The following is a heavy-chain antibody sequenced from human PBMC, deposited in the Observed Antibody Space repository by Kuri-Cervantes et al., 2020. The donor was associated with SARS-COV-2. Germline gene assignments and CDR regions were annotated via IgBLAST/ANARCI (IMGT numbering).Heavy chain of an antibody. CDR1: GFMFSRYW. CDR2: INEDGSEK. Sequence: GGSLRLSCAASGFMFSRYWMSWVRQAPGKGLEWVANINEDGSEKYYVDSVKGRFTISRDNAKNSLYLQMNSLRAEDTAVYYCAREGYYDSSGYFDYWGQGTLVTVSS. D-gene: IGHD3-22*01. CDR3: AREGYYDSSGYFDY. V-gene: IGHV3-7*01. J-gene: IGHJ4*02.